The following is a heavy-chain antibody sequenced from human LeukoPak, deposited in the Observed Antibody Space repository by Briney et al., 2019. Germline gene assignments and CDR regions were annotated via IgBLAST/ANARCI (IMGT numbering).Heavy chain of an antibody. D-gene: IGHD6-19*01. J-gene: IGHJ4*02. Sequence: GGSLRLSCAASGFTFNTYSMNWVRQAPGKGLEWVSSISANSATTNYADSAKGRFTVSRDNSKSTVYLQMNSLRAEDTAVYYCATLMYTSGRQGFDSWGQGTRVTVSS. CDR2: ISANSATT. CDR1: GFTFNTYS. CDR3: ATLMYTSGRQGFDS. V-gene: IGHV3-23*01.